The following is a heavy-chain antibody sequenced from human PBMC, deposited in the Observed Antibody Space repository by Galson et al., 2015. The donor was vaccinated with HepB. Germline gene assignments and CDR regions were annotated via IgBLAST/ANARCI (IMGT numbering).Heavy chain of an antibody. CDR1: GFTFSSYG. CDR2: IWYDGSNK. Sequence: SLRLSCAASGFTFSSYGMHWVRQAPGKGLEWVAVIWYDGSNKYYADSVKGRFTISRDNSKNTLYLQMNSLRAEDTAVYYCARDIGGYGDYVPDAFDIWGQGTMVTVSS. J-gene: IGHJ3*02. CDR3: ARDIGGYGDYVPDAFDI. V-gene: IGHV3-33*01. D-gene: IGHD4-17*01.